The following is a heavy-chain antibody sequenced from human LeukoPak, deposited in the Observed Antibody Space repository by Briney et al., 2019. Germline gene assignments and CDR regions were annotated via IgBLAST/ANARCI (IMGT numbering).Heavy chain of an antibody. J-gene: IGHJ4*02. CDR2: IKQDGSGE. V-gene: IGHV3-7*01. Sequence: GGSLRLSCAASGFTLSHDWMGWVRQAQGKGRGWVASIKQDGSGEYYVDSVKGRFTISRDNAKKSVHLQMNSLRAEDTAVYYCARDHYNWTPDQGYKVFDYWGQGSLVTVSS. CDR3: ARDHYNWTPDQGYKVFDY. D-gene: IGHD1-1*01. CDR1: GFTLSHDW.